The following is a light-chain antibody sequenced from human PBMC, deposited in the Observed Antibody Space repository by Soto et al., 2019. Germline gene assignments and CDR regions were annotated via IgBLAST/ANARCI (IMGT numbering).Light chain of an antibody. CDR3: QQYDSSPRT. CDR2: EAS. J-gene: IGKJ5*01. CDR1: QSVSRN. Sequence: EIVMTQSPATLSVSPGERATLSCRASQSVSRNLAWYQQTPGQAPRLLIYEASSRATGIPARFSGGGSGTDFTLTISRLEPEDFAVYYCQQYDSSPRTFGQGTRLEIK. V-gene: IGKV3-20*01.